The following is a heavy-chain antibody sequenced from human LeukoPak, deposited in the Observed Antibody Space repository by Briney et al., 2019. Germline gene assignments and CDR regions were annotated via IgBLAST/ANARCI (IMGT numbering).Heavy chain of an antibody. CDR3: ERGAQNSGSYILNNWCDP. CDR1: GYTVTSYG. V-gene: IGHV1-18*01. D-gene: IGHD3-10*01. J-gene: IGHJ5*02. CDR2: MSAKKGNT. Sequence: ASGKLSCKAAGYTVTSYGSSWGRQAPGQGLEWRGGMSAKKGNTNYAQKLHGRVTMTTNTSTSTAYMELRSLRSDDTAVYYCERGAQNSGSYILNNWCDPWGQGTLVTVSS.